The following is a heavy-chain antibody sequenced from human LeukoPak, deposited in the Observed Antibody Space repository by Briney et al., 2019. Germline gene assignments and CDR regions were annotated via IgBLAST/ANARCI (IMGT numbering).Heavy chain of an antibody. CDR2: ISGSGGST. V-gene: IGHV3-23*01. CDR3: PKEAGIGGENFDY. Sequence: GGSLRLSCAAPGFTFSSYAMSWVRQAAGKGLEWVSAISGSGGSTYYADSVKGRFTISRDNSKNTLYLQKNGLRAEDTAVYYCPKEAGIGGENFDYWGQGTLVTVSS. D-gene: IGHD3-16*01. CDR1: GFTFSSYA. J-gene: IGHJ4*02.